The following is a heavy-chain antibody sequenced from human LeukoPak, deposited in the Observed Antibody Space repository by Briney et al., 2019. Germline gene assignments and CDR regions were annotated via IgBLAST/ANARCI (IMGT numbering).Heavy chain of an antibody. Sequence: SQTLSLTCTVSGGSISSGSYYWGWIRQPAGKGLEWIGRIYTSGSTNYNPSLKSRVTISVDTSKNQFSLKLNSVTAADTAVYYCARDLSYDTSGYYPLAYWGQGTLVTVSS. CDR3: ARDLSYDTSGYYPLAY. CDR1: GGSISSGSYY. CDR2: IYTSGST. J-gene: IGHJ4*02. V-gene: IGHV4-61*02. D-gene: IGHD3-22*01.